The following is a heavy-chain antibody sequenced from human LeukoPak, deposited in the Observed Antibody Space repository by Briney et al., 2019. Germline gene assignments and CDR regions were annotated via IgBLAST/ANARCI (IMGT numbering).Heavy chain of an antibody. CDR1: GFTFSDSP. V-gene: IGHV3-73*01. CDR2: IRNKANNYVT. D-gene: IGHD1-26*01. J-gene: IGHJ4*02. Sequence: GGSLRLSCAASGFTFSDSPIHWVRQASGKGPEWLGRIRNKANNYVTAYAASVKGRFTISRDDSKTTAYLQMNSLKTEGTAIYYCSSSTVGATLLNFWGQGTLVTVSS. CDR3: SSSTVGATLLNF.